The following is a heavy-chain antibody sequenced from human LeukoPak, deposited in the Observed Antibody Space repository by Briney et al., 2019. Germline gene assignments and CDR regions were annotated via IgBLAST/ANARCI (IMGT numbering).Heavy chain of an antibody. CDR2: IYYSGST. CDR1: GGSISSYY. CDR3: ARLTMIVVGRLDY. Sequence: PSETLSLTCTVSGGSISSYYWSWIRQPPGKGLEWIGYIYYSGSTNYNPSLKSRVTISVDTSKNQFSLKLSSVTAADTAVYYCARLTMIVVGRLDYWGQGTLVTVSS. J-gene: IGHJ4*02. D-gene: IGHD3-22*01. V-gene: IGHV4-59*08.